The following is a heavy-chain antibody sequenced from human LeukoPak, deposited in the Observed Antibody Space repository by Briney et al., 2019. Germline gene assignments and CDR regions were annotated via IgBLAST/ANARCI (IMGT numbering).Heavy chain of an antibody. V-gene: IGHV5-10-1*01. Sequence: PGGSLGLSCKGSGYSFTSYWISWVRQMPGKGLEWMGRIDPSDSYTNYSPSFQGHVTISADKSISTAYLQWSSLKASDTAMYYCARQDDSSGYYASGFDYWGQGTLVTVSS. CDR3: ARQDDSSGYYASGFDY. J-gene: IGHJ4*02. CDR2: IDPSDSYT. D-gene: IGHD3-22*01. CDR1: GYSFTSYW.